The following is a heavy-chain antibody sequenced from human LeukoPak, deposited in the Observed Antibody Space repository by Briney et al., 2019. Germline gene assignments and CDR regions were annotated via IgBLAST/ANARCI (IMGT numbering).Heavy chain of an antibody. D-gene: IGHD3-16*01. V-gene: IGHV4-59*01. CDR2: IYYSGST. CDR3: ARGLIGAFDI. J-gene: IGHJ3*02. Sequence: SETLSLTCTVSGGSISSYYWSWIRQPPGKGLEWIGYIYYSGSTNYNPSLKSRVTISVDTSKNQSSLKLSSVTAADTAVYYCARGLIGAFDIWGQGTMVTVSS. CDR1: GGSISSYY.